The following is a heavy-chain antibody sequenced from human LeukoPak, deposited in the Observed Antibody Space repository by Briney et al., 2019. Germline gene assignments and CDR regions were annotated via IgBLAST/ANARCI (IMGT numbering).Heavy chain of an antibody. CDR3: TRVRALAAAGTGARYFQD. CDR1: GYTFSDYH. V-gene: IGHV1-2*02. J-gene: IGHJ1*01. Sequence: GASVKVSCKASGYTFSDYHIHWLPQAPGQGREWIGWSNPSSGGTNYAEKFHGRVTMTRDTSTNTAYMQLSRLRSDDTAVYFCTRVRALAAAGTGARYFQDWGQGTLVTVSS. CDR2: SNPSSGGT. D-gene: IGHD6-13*01.